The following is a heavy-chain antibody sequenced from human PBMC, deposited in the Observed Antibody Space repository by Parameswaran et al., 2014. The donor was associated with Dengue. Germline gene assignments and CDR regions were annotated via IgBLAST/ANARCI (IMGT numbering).Heavy chain of an antibody. J-gene: IGHJ5*02. CDR3: AKDRRELLIGNWFDP. CDR2: ISYDGSNK. V-gene: IGHV3-30*18. D-gene: IGHD1-26*01. Sequence: VCQMPGKGLEWVAVISYDGSNKYYADSVKGRFTISRDNSKNTLYLQMNSLRAEDTAVYYCAKDRRELLIGNWFDPWGQGTLVTVSS.